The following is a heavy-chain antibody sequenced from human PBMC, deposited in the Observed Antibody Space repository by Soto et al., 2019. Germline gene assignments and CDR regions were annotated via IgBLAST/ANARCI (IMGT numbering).Heavy chain of an antibody. CDR2: IYYSGST. V-gene: IGHV4-31*02. Sequence: PSETLSLTCTVSGGSISSGGYYWSWIRQHPGKGLEWIGYIYYSGSTYYNPSLKSRVTISVDTSKNQFSLKLSSVTAADTAVYYCARRDGDPSSFDYWGQGTLVTVSS. CDR1: GGSISSGGYY. J-gene: IGHJ4*02. D-gene: IGHD4-17*01. CDR3: ARRDGDPSSFDY.